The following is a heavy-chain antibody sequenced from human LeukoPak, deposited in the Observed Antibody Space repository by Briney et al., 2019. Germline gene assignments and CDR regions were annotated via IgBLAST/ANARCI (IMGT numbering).Heavy chain of an antibody. CDR2: IYYTGNT. D-gene: IGHD3/OR15-3a*01. CDR3: ARQTGSGLFILP. V-gene: IGHV4-39*01. Sequence: SETLSLTCTVSGDFISSSNSYWGWIRQPPGKGLEWIGSIYYTGNTYYNASLKSRVSISVDMSKNQSSLRLTSVTAADTAVYYCARQTGSGLFILPGGQGTLVTVSS. CDR1: GDFISSSNSY. J-gene: IGHJ4*02.